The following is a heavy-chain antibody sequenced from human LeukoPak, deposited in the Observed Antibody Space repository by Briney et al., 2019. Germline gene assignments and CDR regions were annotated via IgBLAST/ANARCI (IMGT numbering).Heavy chain of an antibody. CDR1: GPSISNYY. CDR3: ARLGSYHDF. J-gene: IGHJ4*02. D-gene: IGHD1-26*01. V-gene: IGHV4-4*09. CDR2: VHSSGGS. Sequence: SETLSLTCTVSGPSISNYYWSWIRQTPEKGLEWMGHVHSSGGSSYCPSLKSRLTLSIDTSRNQLSLKLPSVTAADTAVYFCARLGSYHDFWGQGALVTVSS.